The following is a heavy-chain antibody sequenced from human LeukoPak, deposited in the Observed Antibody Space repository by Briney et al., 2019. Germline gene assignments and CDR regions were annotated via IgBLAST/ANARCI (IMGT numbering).Heavy chain of an antibody. V-gene: IGHV4-59*01. Sequence: SETLSLTCTVSGGSISSYYWSWIRQPPGKGLEWIWYIYYSGSTNYNPPLKSRVTISVDTSKNQFSLKLSSVTAADTAVYYCARAQRFLEWLSLDYWGQGTLVTVSS. D-gene: IGHD3-3*01. CDR3: ARAQRFLEWLSLDY. J-gene: IGHJ4*02. CDR2: IYYSGST. CDR1: GGSISSYY.